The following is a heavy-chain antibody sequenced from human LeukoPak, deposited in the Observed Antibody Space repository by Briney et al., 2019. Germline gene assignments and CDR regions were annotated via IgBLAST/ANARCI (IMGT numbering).Heavy chain of an antibody. J-gene: IGHJ5*02. CDR3: ARHTPQSRYYYGSGSGGWFDP. V-gene: IGHV4-39*01. CDR1: GGSISSSSYY. CDR2: IYYSGST. Sequence: SETLSLTCTVSGGSISSSSYYWGWIRQPPGKGLEWIGSIYYSGSTYYNPSLKSRVTISVDTSKNQFSLKLSSVTAADTAVYYCARHTPQSRYYYGSGSGGWFDPWGQGTLVTVSS. D-gene: IGHD3-10*01.